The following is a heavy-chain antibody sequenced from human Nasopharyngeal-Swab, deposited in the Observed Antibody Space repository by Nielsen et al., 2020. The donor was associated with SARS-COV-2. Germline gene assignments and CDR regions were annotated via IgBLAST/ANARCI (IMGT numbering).Heavy chain of an antibody. CDR1: GFTFSRFD. V-gene: IGHV3-13*01. CDR2: IGTAGDT. J-gene: IGHJ6*03. Sequence: GGSLRLSCAASGFTFSRFDMHWVRQVMGKGLEWVSAIGTAGDTYYPRSMKGRFTISRGDAENILYLQTNSLRAEDTAVYYCTRTLSASYMDVWGKGTTVTVSS. CDR3: TRTLSASYMDV.